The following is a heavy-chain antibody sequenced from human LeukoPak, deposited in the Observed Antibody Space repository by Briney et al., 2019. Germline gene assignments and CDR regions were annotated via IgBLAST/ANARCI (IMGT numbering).Heavy chain of an antibody. CDR3: ATSPRYSYGPRALYYFDY. J-gene: IGHJ4*02. V-gene: IGHV4-39*01. Sequence: PSETLSLTCTVSGGSISSSSYYWGWIRQPPGKGLEWIGSIYYSGSTYYNPSLKSRVTISVDTSKNQFSLKLSSVTAADTAVYYCATSPRYSYGPRALYYFDYWGQGTLVTVSS. CDR1: GGSISSSSYY. CDR2: IYYSGST. D-gene: IGHD5-18*01.